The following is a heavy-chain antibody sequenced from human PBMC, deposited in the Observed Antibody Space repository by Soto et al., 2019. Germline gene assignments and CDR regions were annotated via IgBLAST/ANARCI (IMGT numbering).Heavy chain of an antibody. CDR1: GGTISRDNYY. J-gene: IGHJ6*02. Sequence: SETLSLTCSVSGGTISRDNYYWTWIRQRPGQGLEWIGNIYSSGTTYYNPSLGSQFTISVDTSKNQFSLRVTYVTAADTAVYYCARYCSSSSCYRKGMDVWGQGTTVTGSS. CDR3: ARYCSSSSCYRKGMDV. D-gene: IGHD2-2*01. V-gene: IGHV4-31*01. CDR2: IYSSGTT.